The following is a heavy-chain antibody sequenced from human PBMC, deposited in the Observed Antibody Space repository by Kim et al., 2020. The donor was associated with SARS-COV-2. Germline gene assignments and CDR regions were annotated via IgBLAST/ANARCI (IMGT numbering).Heavy chain of an antibody. CDR3: ARDIITMVRGVIRSPISGNYFDY. CDR1: GYTFTSYY. CDR2: INPSGGST. J-gene: IGHJ4*02. V-gene: IGHV1-46*01. D-gene: IGHD3-10*01. Sequence: ASVKVSCKASGYTFTSYYMHWVRQAPGQGLEWMGIINPSGGSTSYAQKFQGRVTMTRDTSTSTVYMELSSLRSEDTAVYYCARDIITMVRGVIRSPISGNYFDYWGQGTLVTVSS.